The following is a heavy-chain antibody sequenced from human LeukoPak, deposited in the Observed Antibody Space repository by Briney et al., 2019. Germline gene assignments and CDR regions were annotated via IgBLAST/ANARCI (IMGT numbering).Heavy chain of an antibody. D-gene: IGHD1-26*01. CDR3: ARSGSREYFQH. CDR1: GFTFSTYS. V-gene: IGHV4-34*01. CDR2: INHSGST. J-gene: IGHJ1*01. Sequence: PGGSLRLSCAASGFTFSTYSMHWVRQPPGKGLEWIGEINHSGSTNYNPSLKSRVTISVDTSKNQFSLKLSSVTAADTAVYYCARSGSREYFQHWGQGTLVTVSS.